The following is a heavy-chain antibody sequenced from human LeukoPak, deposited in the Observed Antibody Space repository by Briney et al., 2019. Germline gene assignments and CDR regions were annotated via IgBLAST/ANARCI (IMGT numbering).Heavy chain of an antibody. V-gene: IGHV3-48*03. Sequence: GGSLRLSCAASGSTFSSYEMNWVRQAPGKGLEWVSYISSSGSTIYYADSVKGRFTISRDNAKNSLYLQMYSLRAEDTAVYYCARDATVTLGAFDIWGQGTMVTVSS. D-gene: IGHD4-17*01. CDR2: ISSSGSTI. CDR1: GSTFSSYE. J-gene: IGHJ3*02. CDR3: ARDATVTLGAFDI.